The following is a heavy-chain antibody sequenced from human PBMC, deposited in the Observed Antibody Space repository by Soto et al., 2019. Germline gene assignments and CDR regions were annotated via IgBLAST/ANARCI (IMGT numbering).Heavy chain of an antibody. Sequence: TEALSLTCTDPGGSISINYWSWIRQPPGKGLECIGYIYYSGSTNYNPSLKSRVTISEDTSKNQFSMKLSSVTAADTAMYYCARCTQLRYYFDYWGQGTQVTVSS. J-gene: IGHJ4*02. CDR3: ARCTQLRYYFDY. D-gene: IGHD2-2*01. CDR2: IYYSGST. CDR1: GGSISINY. V-gene: IGHV4-59*01.